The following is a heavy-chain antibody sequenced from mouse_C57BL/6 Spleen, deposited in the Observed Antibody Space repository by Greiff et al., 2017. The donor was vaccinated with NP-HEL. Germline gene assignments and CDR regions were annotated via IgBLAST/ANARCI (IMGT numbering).Heavy chain of an antibody. V-gene: IGHV14-1*01. D-gene: IGHD2-2*01. Sequence: EVQLQQSGAELVRPGASVKLSCTASGFNIKDYYMHWVKQRPEQGLEWIGRIDPEDGDTEYAPKFQGKATMTADPSSNTAYLQLSSLTSEDTAVYYCSYGYDWYFDVWGTGTTVTVSS. CDR3: SYGYDWYFDV. CDR1: GFNIKDYY. J-gene: IGHJ1*03. CDR2: IDPEDGDT.